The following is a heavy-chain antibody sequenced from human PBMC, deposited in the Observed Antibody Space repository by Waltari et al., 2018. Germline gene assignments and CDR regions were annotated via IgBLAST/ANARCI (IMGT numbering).Heavy chain of an antibody. CDR2: INHSGST. CDR3: ARGLHGDYGALDY. Sequence: QGHLKQGGAGLSQTWETLSRTCAVYGGSFSGYYWRWIRQPPGKGLVWVGEINHSGSTSYNPSLKSRVTISVDTSKNQFSLKLNSVTAADTAVYYCARGLHGDYGALDYWGQGTLVTVSS. CDR1: GGSFSGYY. J-gene: IGHJ4*02. V-gene: IGHV4-34*01. D-gene: IGHD4-17*01.